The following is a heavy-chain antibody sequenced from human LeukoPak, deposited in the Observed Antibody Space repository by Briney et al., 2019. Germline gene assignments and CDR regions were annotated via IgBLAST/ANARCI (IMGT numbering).Heavy chain of an antibody. Sequence: ASVKVSCKASGYTFTAYCIHWVRRAPGQGLEWMGWINPNSGGTGSAQKFQGRVTMTRDTSLSTAYMELSRLRSDDTAVYYCTRATSVVVPAADHYYYGMDVWGQGTTVTVSS. CDR2: INPNSGGT. CDR1: GYTFTAYC. CDR3: TRATSVVVPAADHYYYGMDV. V-gene: IGHV1-2*02. D-gene: IGHD2-2*01. J-gene: IGHJ6*02.